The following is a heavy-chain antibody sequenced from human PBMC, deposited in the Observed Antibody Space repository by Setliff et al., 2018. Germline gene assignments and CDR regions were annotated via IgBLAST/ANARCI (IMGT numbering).Heavy chain of an antibody. J-gene: IGHJ4*02. V-gene: IGHV3-30*02. CDR2: IRYDGSNK. CDR1: GFTFSSYG. CDR3: AKMFYGDYYFDY. Sequence: LRLSCAASGFTFSSYGMHWVRQAPGKGLEWVAFIRYDGSNKYYADSVKGRFTISRDNSKNTLYLQMYSLRAEDTAVYYCAKMFYGDYYFDYWGQGTLVTVSS. D-gene: IGHD4-17*01.